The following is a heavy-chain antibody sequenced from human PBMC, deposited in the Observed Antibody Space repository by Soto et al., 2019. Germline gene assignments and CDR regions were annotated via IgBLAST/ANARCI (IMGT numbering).Heavy chain of an antibody. V-gene: IGHV3-7*03. D-gene: IGHD3-22*01. CDR3: ARVMIVVGDSGFDY. CDR1: GFTFSSYW. Sequence: EVQLVESGGGLVQPGGSLRLSCAASGFTFSSYWMSWVRQAPGKGLEWVANIKQDGSEKYYVDSVKGRFTISRDNAKNSLYLQMNSLRAEDTAVYYCARVMIVVGDSGFDYWGQGTLVTVSS. CDR2: IKQDGSEK. J-gene: IGHJ4*02.